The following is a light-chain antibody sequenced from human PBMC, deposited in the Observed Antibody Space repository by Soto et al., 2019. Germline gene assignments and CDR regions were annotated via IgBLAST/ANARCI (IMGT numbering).Light chain of an antibody. CDR2: LNSDGSH. Sequence: QSVLTQSPSASASLGASVKLTCTLSSGHSSYASAWHQQQPEKGPRYLMKLNSDGSHSKGDGIPDRFAGSSSGAERYLTISSLQSEDEADYSCQTWGTGAYVVFGGGTKLTVL. V-gene: IGLV4-69*01. CDR1: SGHSSYA. J-gene: IGLJ2*01. CDR3: QTWGTGAYVV.